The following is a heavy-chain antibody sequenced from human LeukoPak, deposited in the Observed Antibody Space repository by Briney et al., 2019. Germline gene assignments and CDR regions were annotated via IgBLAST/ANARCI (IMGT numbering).Heavy chain of an antibody. CDR3: AKDLLDGYYYDSSGYQYFQH. Sequence: GGSLRLSCAASGFTFSGYGMHWVRQAPGKGLEWVAFIRYDGSNKYYADSVKGRFTISRDNSKNTLYLQMNSLRAEDTAVYYCAKDLLDGYYYDSSGYQYFQHWGQGTLVTVSS. D-gene: IGHD3-22*01. J-gene: IGHJ1*01. V-gene: IGHV3-30*02. CDR1: GFTFSGYG. CDR2: IRYDGSNK.